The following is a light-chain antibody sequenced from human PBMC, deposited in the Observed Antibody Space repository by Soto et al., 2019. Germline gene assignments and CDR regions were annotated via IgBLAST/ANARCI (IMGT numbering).Light chain of an antibody. J-gene: IGKJ1*01. CDR2: AAS. Sequence: EIVLTQSPATLSLSAGEGAALSCRPSQILSPSYLAWYQHKPGQGPRLLIFAASSRATGVPDRFSGSGSGKDFTLTITSLQSEDFGVYFCQQYKDWPTTFGQGTKVAIK. CDR1: QILSPSY. V-gene: IGKV3D-20*02. CDR3: QQYKDWPTT.